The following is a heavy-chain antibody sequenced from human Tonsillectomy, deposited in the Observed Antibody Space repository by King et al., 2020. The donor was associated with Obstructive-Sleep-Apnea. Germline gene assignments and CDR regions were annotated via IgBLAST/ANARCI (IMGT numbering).Heavy chain of an antibody. CDR3: ARQLWFGEEGYYYYGMDV. J-gene: IGHJ6*02. V-gene: IGHV4-59*08. D-gene: IGHD3-10*01. CDR2: IYYSGST. CDR1: GGSISSYY. Sequence: VQLQESGPGLVKPSETLSLTCTVSGGSISSYYWSWIRQPPGKGLEWIGYIYYSGSTNYNPSLKSRFTISVDTSKNQFSLKLSSVTAADTAVYYCARQLWFGEEGYYYYGMDVWGQGTTVTVSS.